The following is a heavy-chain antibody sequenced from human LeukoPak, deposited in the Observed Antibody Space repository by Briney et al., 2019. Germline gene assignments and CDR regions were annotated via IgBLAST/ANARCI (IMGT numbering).Heavy chain of an antibody. CDR1: GGTFSSYA. CDR3: ARIPDTGYYYGMDV. D-gene: IGHD5-18*01. J-gene: IGHJ6*02. CDR2: IIPIFGIA. V-gene: IGHV1-69*04. Sequence: SVKVSCTASGGTFSSYAISWVRQAPGQGLEWMGRIIPIFGIANYAQKFQGRVTITADKSTSTAYMELSSLRSEDTAVYYCARIPDTGYYYGMDVWGQGTTVTVSS.